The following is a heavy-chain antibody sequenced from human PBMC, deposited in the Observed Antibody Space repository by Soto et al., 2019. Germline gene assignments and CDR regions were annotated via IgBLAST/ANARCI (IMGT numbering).Heavy chain of an antibody. CDR2: ISSSSDFI. D-gene: IGHD6-13*01. CDR1: GVTCSSRS. V-gene: IGHV3-21*04. Sequence: PWGSLRLSCAASGVTCSSRSMDWVRQAPGKGLEWVAYISSSSDFISYADSVKGRFTISRDSSKNTLYLQMNSLRAEDTAVYYCAKERERDAWYEDYWGQGTLVTVSS. J-gene: IGHJ4*02. CDR3: AKERERDAWYEDY.